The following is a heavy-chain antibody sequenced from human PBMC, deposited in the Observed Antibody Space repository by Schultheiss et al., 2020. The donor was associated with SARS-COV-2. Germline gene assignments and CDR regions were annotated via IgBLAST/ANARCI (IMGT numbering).Heavy chain of an antibody. Sequence: SQTLSLTCAVYGGSFSGYYWSWIRQSPGKGLEWIGYIYYSGSTYYNPSLKSRVTISVDTSKNQFSLKLSSVTAADTAVYYCARADPNWWFDPWGQGTLVTVSS. CDR2: IYYSGST. V-gene: IGHV4-34*09. J-gene: IGHJ5*02. CDR1: GGSFSGYY. CDR3: ARADPNWWFDP. D-gene: IGHD7-27*01.